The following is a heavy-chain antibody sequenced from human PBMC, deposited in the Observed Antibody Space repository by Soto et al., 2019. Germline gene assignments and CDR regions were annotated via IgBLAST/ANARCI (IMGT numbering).Heavy chain of an antibody. CDR3: ARGQYDFRSGSYYYAVEV. V-gene: IGHV4-61*01. J-gene: IGHJ6*02. CDR2: IYYTGST. CDR1: GGSVSSESHY. Sequence: XETLSLTCTVSGGSVSSESHYWSWIRQTPGRGLEWIGYIYYTGSTNYNPSLKGRVTMSVDTSRDQVSLRLRSVTRADTAVYYCARGQYDFRSGSYYYAVEVWGQGTKVTVSS. D-gene: IGHD3-3*01.